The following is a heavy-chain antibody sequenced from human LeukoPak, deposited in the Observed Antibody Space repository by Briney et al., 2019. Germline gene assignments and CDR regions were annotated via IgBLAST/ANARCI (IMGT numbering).Heavy chain of an antibody. J-gene: IGHJ4*02. Sequence: PGGSLRLSXAASGFTFSSYAMHWVRQAPVKGLEYVSAISSNGGSTYYANSVKGRFTISRDNSKNTLYLQMGSLRAEDMAVYYCARAGIVGATAYFDYWGQGTLVTVSS. CDR1: GFTFSSYA. CDR2: ISSNGGST. D-gene: IGHD1-26*01. CDR3: ARAGIVGATAYFDY. V-gene: IGHV3-64*01.